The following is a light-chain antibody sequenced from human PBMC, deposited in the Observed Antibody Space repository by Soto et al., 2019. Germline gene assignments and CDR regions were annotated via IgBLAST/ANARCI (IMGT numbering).Light chain of an antibody. Sequence: EIVMTQSPATLSVSPGERATISCRASQSVNSNLAWYQQKPGQAPKVLIYGASTRATGIPARFSGSGSGTEFTLTISSLQSEDFAVYYCQQYNNWPWFGQGTKVQIK. J-gene: IGKJ1*01. CDR2: GAS. V-gene: IGKV3-15*01. CDR1: QSVNSN. CDR3: QQYNNWPW.